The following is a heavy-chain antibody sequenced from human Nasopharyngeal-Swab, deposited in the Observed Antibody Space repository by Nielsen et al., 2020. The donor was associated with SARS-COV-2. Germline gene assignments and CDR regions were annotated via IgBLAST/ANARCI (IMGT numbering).Heavy chain of an antibody. CDR3: ASAYYDFWSGDEYYFDY. D-gene: IGHD3-3*01. Sequence: GGSLRLSCAASGFTFSRYSMNWVRQAPGKGLEWVSSISSSSSYIYYADSVKGRFTISRDNAKNSLYLQMNSLRAEDTAVYYCASAYYDFWSGDEYYFDYWGQGTLVTVSS. CDR1: GFTFSRYS. V-gene: IGHV3-21*01. J-gene: IGHJ4*02. CDR2: ISSSSSYI.